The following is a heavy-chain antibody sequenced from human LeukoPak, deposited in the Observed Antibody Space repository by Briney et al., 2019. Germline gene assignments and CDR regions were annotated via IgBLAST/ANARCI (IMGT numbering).Heavy chain of an antibody. CDR2: INSDGSST. Sequence: GGSLRLSCAASGFTFSSYWMHWVRQAPGKGLVWVSRINSDGSSTSYADSVKGRFTISRDNAKNTLYLQMHSLRTEDTAVYYCAKIIAVTESYWYGMDVWGQGTTVTVSS. V-gene: IGHV3-74*01. J-gene: IGHJ6*02. D-gene: IGHD4-17*01. CDR3: AKIIAVTESYWYGMDV. CDR1: GFTFSSYW.